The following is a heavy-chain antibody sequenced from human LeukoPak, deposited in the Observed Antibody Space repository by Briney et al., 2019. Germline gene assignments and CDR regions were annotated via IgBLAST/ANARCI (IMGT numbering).Heavy chain of an antibody. J-gene: IGHJ6*04. CDR3: ARGDWSYYYYGMDV. D-gene: IGHD3/OR15-3a*01. CDR2: ISSSGSTI. V-gene: IGHV3-48*03. CDR1: GFTFSSYE. Sequence: GGSLRLSCAASGFTFSSYEMNWVRQAPGKGLEWVSYISSSGSTIYYADSVKGRFTISRDNAKNSLYLQMNSLRAEDTAVYYCARGDWSYYYYGMDVWGKGTTVTVSS.